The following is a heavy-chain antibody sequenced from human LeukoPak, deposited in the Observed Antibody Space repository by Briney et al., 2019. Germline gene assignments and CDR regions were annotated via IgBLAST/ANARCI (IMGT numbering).Heavy chain of an antibody. D-gene: IGHD3-10*01. J-gene: IGHJ4*02. Sequence: ASVKVSCKASGYTFTSYGISWVRQAPGQGLEWMGWISAYNGNTNYAQKLQGRVTMTTDTSTSTAYMELRSLRSDDTAVYYCARDGNYYGSGRINFDYWGQGTLVTVSS. CDR1: GYTFTSYG. V-gene: IGHV1-18*01. CDR3: ARDGNYYGSGRINFDY. CDR2: ISAYNGNT.